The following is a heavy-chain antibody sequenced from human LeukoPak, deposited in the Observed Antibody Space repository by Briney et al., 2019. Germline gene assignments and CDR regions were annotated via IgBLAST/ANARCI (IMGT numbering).Heavy chain of an antibody. Sequence: PGGSLRLSCAASGFTFSSYSMNWVRQAPGKGLEWIGSVYYSGNTFYNPSLKSRVTMSVDTSKNQFSLRLSSVTAADTAVYYCRGVGDPFAWGQGTLVTVSS. CDR1: GFTFSSYS. CDR2: VYYSGNT. CDR3: RGVGDPFA. J-gene: IGHJ5*02. D-gene: IGHD3-16*01. V-gene: IGHV4-59*04.